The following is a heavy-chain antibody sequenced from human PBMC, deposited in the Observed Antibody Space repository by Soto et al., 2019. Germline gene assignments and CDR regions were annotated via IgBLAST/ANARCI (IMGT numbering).Heavy chain of an antibody. CDR1: GVYLRSHC. Sequence: PAETQALSSSFSGVYLRSHCWSWIRQPPGKRLEWVGYIFHSGVTNYNPSLQSRITMSVDMSNNQFSLNLSSVTAADTAVYYCARLLGGGDAYNYLDYWGKGTLV. J-gene: IGHJ4*02. CDR3: ARLLGGGDAYNYLDY. V-gene: IGHV4-59*11. D-gene: IGHD3-16*01. CDR2: IFHSGVT.